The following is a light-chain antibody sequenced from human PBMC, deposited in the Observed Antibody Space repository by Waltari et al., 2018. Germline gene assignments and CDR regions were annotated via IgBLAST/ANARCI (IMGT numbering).Light chain of an antibody. J-gene: IGKJ5*01. CDR3: QQLYNLPIT. CDR2: GAS. CDR1: QSITSS. Sequence: LSASVGDRVTITCRASQSITSSLSWYQQKPGKAPNLLIYGASSLQSGVPSRFRGSGSGTYFTLTITSLQPEDFATYYCQQLYNLPITFGQGTRLEI. V-gene: IGKV1-39*01.